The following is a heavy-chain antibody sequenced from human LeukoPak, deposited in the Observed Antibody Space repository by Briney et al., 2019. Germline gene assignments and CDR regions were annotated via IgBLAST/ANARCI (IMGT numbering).Heavy chain of an antibody. CDR2: IYYSGTT. D-gene: IGHD3-10*01. CDR1: GGSLTSYN. Sequence: PETLSLTRTLSGGSLTSYNWSWIRQPPGKGLEWIGCIYYSGTTNYNPSLKSRVTISVDTSKNQFSLKLSSVTAADTAVYYCARFGGIDYWGQGTLVTVSS. J-gene: IGHJ4*02. V-gene: IGHV4-59*01. CDR3: ARFGGIDY.